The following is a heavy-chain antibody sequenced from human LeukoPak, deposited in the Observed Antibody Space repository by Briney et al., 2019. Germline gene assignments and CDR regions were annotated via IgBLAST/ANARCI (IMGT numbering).Heavy chain of an antibody. Sequence: PGGSLRLSCAASGFTFSSYAMSWVRQAPGKGLEWVSSISAGGGSTNYADSVKGRFTISRENPKNTLYLQMNSLRAEDTAVYYCAGDRARPHARNVSSSYLFVYWGQGTLVTVSS. CDR2: ISAGGGST. D-gene: IGHD6-13*01. CDR1: GFTFSSYA. V-gene: IGHV3-23*01. J-gene: IGHJ4*02. CDR3: AGDRARPHARNVSSSYLFVY.